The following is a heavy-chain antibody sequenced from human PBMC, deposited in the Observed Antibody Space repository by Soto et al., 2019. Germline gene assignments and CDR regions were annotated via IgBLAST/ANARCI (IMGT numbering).Heavy chain of an antibody. V-gene: IGHV3-11*05. Sequence: QVQLVESGGGLVKPGGSLRLSCAASGFTFSDYYMSWIRQAPGKGLEWVSYISSSSSYTNYADSVKGRFTISRDNAKNSLYLQMNSLRAEDTAVYYCARTWRGSDDYYGMDVWGQGTTVTVSS. J-gene: IGHJ6*02. CDR1: GFTFSDYY. CDR3: ARTWRGSDDYYGMDV. D-gene: IGHD3-16*01. CDR2: ISSSSSYT.